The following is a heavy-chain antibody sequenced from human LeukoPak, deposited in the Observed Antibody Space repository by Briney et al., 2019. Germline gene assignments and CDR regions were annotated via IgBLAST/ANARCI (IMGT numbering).Heavy chain of an antibody. Sequence: ASVKVSCKASGGTFSSYAISWVRQAPGQGLEWMGRIIPILGIANYAQKFQGRVTITADKSTSTAYMELSSLRSEDTAVYYCARDWGQIAAAGTDYWGQGTLVTVSS. CDR1: GGTFSSYA. CDR3: ARDWGQIAAAGTDY. CDR2: IIPILGIA. J-gene: IGHJ4*02. D-gene: IGHD6-13*01. V-gene: IGHV1-69*04.